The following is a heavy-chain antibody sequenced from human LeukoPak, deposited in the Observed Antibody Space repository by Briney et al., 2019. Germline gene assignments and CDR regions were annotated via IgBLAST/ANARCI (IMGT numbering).Heavy chain of an antibody. CDR1: GFTFSSYS. D-gene: IGHD3-10*01. V-gene: IGHV3-74*01. CDR2: INPDGSTT. CDR3: ARVRVGAYDFEY. J-gene: IGHJ4*02. Sequence: PGGSLRLSCAASGFTFSSYSMNWVRQAPGKGLVWVSRINPDGSTTTNADSVKGRFTISRDNAKNTLYLQMNSLRAEDTAVYYCARVRVGAYDFEYWGQGTLVTVSS.